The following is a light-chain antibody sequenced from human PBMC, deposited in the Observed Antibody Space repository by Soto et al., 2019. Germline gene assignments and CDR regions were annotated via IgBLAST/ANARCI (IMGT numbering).Light chain of an antibody. CDR2: EVT. V-gene: IGLV2-8*01. Sequence: QSALTQPPSASGSPGQSVTISCIGTSSDVGGYNYVSWYQQHPGKAPKLMIYEVTKRPSGVPDRFSGSKSGNTASLTVSGLQAEDEAEYYCSSFADNNNVIFGGGTKLTVL. CDR3: SSFADNNNVI. J-gene: IGLJ2*01. CDR1: SSDVGGYNY.